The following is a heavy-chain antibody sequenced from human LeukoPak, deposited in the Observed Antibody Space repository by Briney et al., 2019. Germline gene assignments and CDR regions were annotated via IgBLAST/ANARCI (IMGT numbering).Heavy chain of an antibody. Sequence: GGSLRLSCAASGFTFSSYAMSWVRQAPGKGLEWVSTVSTSGGSTYYADSVKGRFTISRDNAKNSLYLQMNSLRAEDTAVYYCARGRSGWYFDYWGQGTLVTVSS. D-gene: IGHD6-19*01. CDR2: VSTSGGST. CDR1: GFTFSSYA. V-gene: IGHV3-23*01. CDR3: ARGRSGWYFDY. J-gene: IGHJ4*02.